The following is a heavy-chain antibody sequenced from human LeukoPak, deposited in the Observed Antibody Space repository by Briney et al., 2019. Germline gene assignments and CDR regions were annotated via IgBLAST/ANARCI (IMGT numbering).Heavy chain of an antibody. D-gene: IGHD3-10*01. V-gene: IGHV4-34*01. CDR2: INHSGST. Sequence: SETLSLTCAVYGGSFSGYYWSWIRQPPGKGLEWIGEINHSGSTNYNPSLKSRVAISVDTSKNQFSLKLSSVTAADTAVYYCARGSLVTMVRGVIDAFDIWDQGTMVTVSS. J-gene: IGHJ3*02. CDR3: ARGSLVTMVRGVIDAFDI. CDR1: GGSFSGYY.